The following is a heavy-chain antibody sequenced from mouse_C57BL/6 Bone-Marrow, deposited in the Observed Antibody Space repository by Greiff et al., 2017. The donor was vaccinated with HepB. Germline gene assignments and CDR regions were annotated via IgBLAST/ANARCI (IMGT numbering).Heavy chain of an antibody. J-gene: IGHJ1*03. CDR2: IRNKANNHAT. CDR1: GFTFSDAW. V-gene: IGHV6-6*01. CDR3: TRGTNWDWYFDV. Sequence: EVMLVESGGGLVQPGGSMKLSCAASGFTFSDAWMDWVRQSPEKGLEWVAEIRNKANNHATYYAESVKGRFTISRDDSKSSVYLQMNSLRAEDTGIYYCTRGTNWDWYFDVWGTGTTVTVSS. D-gene: IGHD4-1*01.